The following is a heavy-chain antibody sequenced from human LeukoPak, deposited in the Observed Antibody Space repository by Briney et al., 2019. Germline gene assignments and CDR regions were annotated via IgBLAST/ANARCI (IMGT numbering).Heavy chain of an antibody. CDR2: ISWNSGSI. J-gene: IGHJ6*03. CDR3: AKSSRTDYYYYYMDV. Sequence: GGSLRLSCAASGFTFDDYAMHWVRHAPGKGLEWGSGISWNSGSIGYADSVKGRFTISRDNAKNSMYLQMNSLRAEDTTLYYCAKSSRTDYYYYYMDVWGKGTTVTVSS. V-gene: IGHV3-9*01. CDR1: GFTFDDYA.